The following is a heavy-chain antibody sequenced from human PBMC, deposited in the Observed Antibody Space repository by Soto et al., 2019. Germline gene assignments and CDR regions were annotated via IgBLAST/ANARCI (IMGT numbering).Heavy chain of an antibody. Sequence: QVQLVESGGGVVQPGRSLRLSCAASGFTFSSYGMHWVRQAPGKGLEWVAVITYDGSNKYYADSVKGRFNISRDNSKNTLYLQMNSLRAEDTAVYYCAKDRGTYYDILDYWGQGTLVTVSS. V-gene: IGHV3-30*18. D-gene: IGHD3-9*01. CDR3: AKDRGTYYDILDY. J-gene: IGHJ4*02. CDR2: ITYDGSNK. CDR1: GFTFSSYG.